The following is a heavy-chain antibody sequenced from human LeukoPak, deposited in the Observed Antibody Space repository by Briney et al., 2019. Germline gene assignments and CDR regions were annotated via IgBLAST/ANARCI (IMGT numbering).Heavy chain of an antibody. D-gene: IGHD3-10*01. CDR2: IYPGDSDT. J-gene: IGHJ4*02. CDR1: GYSFTSYW. Sequence: GESLKISSKGSGYSFTSYWIDWVRQRPGKGLEWMGIIYPGDSDTRYSPSFQGQVTISADKSISTAYLQWSSLKASDTAMYYCARHRDPYGSGSHWGQGTLVTVSS. CDR3: ARHRDPYGSGSH. V-gene: IGHV5-51*01.